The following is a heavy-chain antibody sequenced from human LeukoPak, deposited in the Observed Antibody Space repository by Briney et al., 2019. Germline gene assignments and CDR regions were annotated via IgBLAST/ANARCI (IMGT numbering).Heavy chain of an antibody. D-gene: IGHD3-22*01. Sequence: GGTLRLSCAASGFTFSSYGMSWVRQAPGKGLEWVSAISGSGGSTYYADSVKGRFTISRDNSKNTLYLQMNSLGAEDTAVYYCAKDRDYYDSSGEFDYWGQGTLVTVSS. J-gene: IGHJ4*02. CDR3: AKDRDYYDSSGEFDY. V-gene: IGHV3-23*01. CDR2: ISGSGGST. CDR1: GFTFSSYG.